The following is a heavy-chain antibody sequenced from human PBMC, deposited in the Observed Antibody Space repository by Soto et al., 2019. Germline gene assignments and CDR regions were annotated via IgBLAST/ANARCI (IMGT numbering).Heavy chain of an antibody. CDR1: GFTFSGSA. Sequence: PGGSLGLSWAASGFTFSGSAMHWVRQASGKGLEWVGRIRSKANSYATAYAASVKGRFTISRDDSKNTAYLQMNSLKTEDTAVYYCTTAYSSADAFGIWGQGTMVTVSS. J-gene: IGHJ3*02. CDR3: TTAYSSADAFGI. CDR2: IRSKANSYAT. D-gene: IGHD6-19*01. V-gene: IGHV3-73*01.